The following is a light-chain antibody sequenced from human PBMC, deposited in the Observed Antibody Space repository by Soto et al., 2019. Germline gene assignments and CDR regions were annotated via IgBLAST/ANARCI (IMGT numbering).Light chain of an antibody. CDR3: QQLNFFPIT. Sequence: DTRMAQSPSTLAASVVDTFTITCRASRNIERWLAWYQHKPGKPPKLLILNASTLQSGVPSRFSGSGSGTEFTLTISSLQPEDFATYYCQQLNFFPITFGQGTRLEIK. CDR1: RNIERW. J-gene: IGKJ5*01. CDR2: NAS. V-gene: IGKV1-5*01.